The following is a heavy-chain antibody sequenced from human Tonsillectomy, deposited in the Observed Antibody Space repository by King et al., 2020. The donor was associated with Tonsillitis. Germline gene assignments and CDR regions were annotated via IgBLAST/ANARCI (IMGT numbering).Heavy chain of an antibody. D-gene: IGHD1-26*01. Sequence: QLQESGPGVVKPSETLSLTCTVSGDSISSGDHFWAWIRQPPGKGLEWIGYMYSSGTVFFNPSLKSRITISGGTSENRFSLKLSSVTAADTAVYFCASYVSGSFDYWGQGALVTVSS. J-gene: IGHJ4*02. CDR1: GDSISSGDHF. CDR3: ASYVSGSFDY. CDR2: MYSSGTV. V-gene: IGHV4-39*01.